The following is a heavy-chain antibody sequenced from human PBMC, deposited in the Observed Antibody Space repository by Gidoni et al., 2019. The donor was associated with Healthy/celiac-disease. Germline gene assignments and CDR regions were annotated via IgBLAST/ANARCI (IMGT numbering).Heavy chain of an antibody. Sequence: VSGGSISSYYWSWIRQPPGKGLEWIGYIYYSGSTNYNPSLKSRVTISVDTSKNQFSLKLSSVTAADTAVYYCARDGYSYGLYAFDIWGQGTMVTVSS. D-gene: IGHD5-18*01. J-gene: IGHJ3*02. CDR1: GGSISSYY. CDR3: ARDGYSYGLYAFDI. V-gene: IGHV4-59*01. CDR2: IYYSGST.